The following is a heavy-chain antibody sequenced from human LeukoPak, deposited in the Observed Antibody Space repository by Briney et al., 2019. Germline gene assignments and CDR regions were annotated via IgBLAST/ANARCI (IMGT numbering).Heavy chain of an antibody. CDR2: IKSKTDGGTT. J-gene: IGHJ3*02. CDR3: TTDQGLGSGSYRFRDAFDI. CDR1: GFTFSNAW. V-gene: IGHV3-15*01. D-gene: IGHD3-10*02. Sequence: GGSLRLSCAASGFTFSNAWMSWVRQAPGKGLEWVGRIKSKTDGGTTDYAAPVKGRFTISRDDSKNTLYLQMNSLKTEDTAVYYCTTDQGLGSGSYRFRDAFDIWGQGTMVTVSS.